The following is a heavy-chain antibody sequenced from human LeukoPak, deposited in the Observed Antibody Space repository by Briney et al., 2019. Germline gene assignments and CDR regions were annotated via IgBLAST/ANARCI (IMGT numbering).Heavy chain of an antibody. CDR3: ARPYYYDSRIDP. J-gene: IGHJ5*02. V-gene: IGHV4-30-4*01. D-gene: IGHD3-22*01. CDR1: GVSISSGDYY. CDR2: TYYSGST. Sequence: SETLSLTCTVSGVSISSGDYYWSWIRQPPGKGLEWIGYTYYSGSTYYNPSLKSRVTISVDTSKNQFSLEVSSVTAADTAVYYCARPYYYDSRIDPWGQGTRVTVSS.